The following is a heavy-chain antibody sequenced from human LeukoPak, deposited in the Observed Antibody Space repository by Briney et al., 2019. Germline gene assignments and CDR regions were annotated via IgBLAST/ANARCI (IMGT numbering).Heavy chain of an antibody. CDR1: GFTFSSYD. Sequence: GGSLRLSCAASGFTFSSYDMHWVCQATGKGLEWVSAIGTAGDTYYPGSVKGRFTISRENAKNSLYLQMNSLRAGDTAVYYCARGIESGWYSYYYYYGMDVWGQGTTVTVSS. J-gene: IGHJ6*02. D-gene: IGHD6-19*01. CDR3: ARGIESGWYSYYYYYGMDV. CDR2: IGTAGDT. V-gene: IGHV3-13*04.